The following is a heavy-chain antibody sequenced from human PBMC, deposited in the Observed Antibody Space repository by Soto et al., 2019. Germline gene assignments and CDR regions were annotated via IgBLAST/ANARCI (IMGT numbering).Heavy chain of an antibody. V-gene: IGHV1-18*01. D-gene: IGHD2-2*01. J-gene: IGHJ6*02. CDR2: ISAYNGNT. CDR1: GYTFTSYG. CDR3: TTGVVPAATPLFNYYYYYGMDV. Sequence: ASVKVSCKASGYTFTSYGISWVRQAPGQGLEWMGWISAYNGNTNYAQKLQGRVTMTTDTSTSTAYMELRSLKTEDTAVYYCTTGVVPAATPLFNYYYYYGMDVWGQGTTVTVSS.